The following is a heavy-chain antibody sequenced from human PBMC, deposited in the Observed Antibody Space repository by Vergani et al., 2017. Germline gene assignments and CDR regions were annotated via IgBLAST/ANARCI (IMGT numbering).Heavy chain of an antibody. CDR1: GFTFSSYS. CDR3: ARSVVTAINYFDY. D-gene: IGHD2-21*02. J-gene: IGHJ4*02. CDR2: ISSSGSTI. Sequence: EVQLVESGGGLVKPGGSLRLSCAASGFTFSSYSMNWVRQAPGKGLEWVSYISSSGSTIYYADSVKGRFTISRDNAKNSLYLQMNSLRAEDTAVYYCARSVVTAINYFDYWGQGTLVTVSS. V-gene: IGHV3-21*04.